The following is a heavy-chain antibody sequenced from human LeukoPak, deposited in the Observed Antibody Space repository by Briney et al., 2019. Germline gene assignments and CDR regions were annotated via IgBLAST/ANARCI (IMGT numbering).Heavy chain of an antibody. Sequence: GGSLRLSCAASGFTFSSYSMNWVRQAPGKGLEWVSYISSSSSTIYYADSVKGRFTISRDNAKNSLYLQMNSLRAEDTAVYYCARDGVHYYDSSGYSYYYGMGVWGQGTTVTVSS. CDR1: GFTFSSYS. J-gene: IGHJ6*02. V-gene: IGHV3-48*01. D-gene: IGHD3-22*01. CDR2: ISSSSSTI. CDR3: ARDGVHYYDSSGYSYYYGMGV.